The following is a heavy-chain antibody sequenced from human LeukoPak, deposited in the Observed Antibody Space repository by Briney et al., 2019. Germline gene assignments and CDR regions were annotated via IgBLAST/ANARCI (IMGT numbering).Heavy chain of an antibody. V-gene: IGHV3-23*01. J-gene: IGHJ3*02. D-gene: IGHD3-22*01. CDR2: ISGSGGST. Sequence: PGGSLRLSCAASGFTFSSYAMSWVRQAPGKGLEWVSAISGSGGSTYYADSVKGRFTISRDNSKNTLYLQMNSLRAEDTAVYYCAKLYQPYYDSSDYYYDDAFDIWGQGTMVTVSS. CDR1: GFTFSSYA. CDR3: AKLYQPYYDSSDYYYDDAFDI.